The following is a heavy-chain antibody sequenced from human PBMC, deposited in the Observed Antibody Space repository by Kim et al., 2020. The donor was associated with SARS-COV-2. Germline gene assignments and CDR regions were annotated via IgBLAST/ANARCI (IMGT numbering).Heavy chain of an antibody. V-gene: IGHV4-59*01. J-gene: IGHJ4*02. Sequence: SETLSLTCTVSGGSISTYYRNWIRQPPGKGLEWIGYMSNSGNSNYNPSLKSRVTVSADTSKNQFSLKLSSVTAADTAVYYCARKFLASSGFDYCGQGILVTVSS. D-gene: IGHD3-22*01. CDR3: ARKFLASSGFDY. CDR1: GGSISTYY. CDR2: MSNSGNS.